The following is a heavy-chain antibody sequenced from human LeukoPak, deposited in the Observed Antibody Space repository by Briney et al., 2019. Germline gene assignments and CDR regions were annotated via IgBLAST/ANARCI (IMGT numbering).Heavy chain of an antibody. CDR2: IDPIDLST. D-gene: IGHD3-10*01. V-gene: IGHV5-10-1*01. CDR1: GYSFNAFW. Sequence: GESLRISCEVFGYSFNAFWITWMRQMPGKGLEWMGKIDPIDLSTGYSPSSQGHVTMSVDESVSTAYLQWSSLKASDTAMYYCARVRGAGTYQADYWGQGAQVIVSS. J-gene: IGHJ4*02. CDR3: ARVRGAGTYQADY.